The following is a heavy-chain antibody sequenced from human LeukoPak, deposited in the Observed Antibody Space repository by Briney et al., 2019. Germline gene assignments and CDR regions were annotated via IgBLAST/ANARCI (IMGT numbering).Heavy chain of an antibody. CDR3: ARGYGVVIYWYFDL. J-gene: IGHJ2*01. CDR1: GGSISSGDYY. V-gene: IGHV4-30-4*08. CDR2: IYYSGST. D-gene: IGHD3-3*01. Sequence: PSQTLSLTCTVSGGSISSGDYYWSWIRQPPGKGLEWIGYIYYSGSTYYNPSLKSRVTISVDTSKNQFSLKLSSVTAADTAVYYCARGYGVVIYWYFDLWGRGTLVTVSS.